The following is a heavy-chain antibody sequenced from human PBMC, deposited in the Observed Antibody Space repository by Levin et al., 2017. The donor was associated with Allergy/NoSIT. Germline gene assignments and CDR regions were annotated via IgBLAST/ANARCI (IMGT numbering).Heavy chain of an antibody. J-gene: IGHJ4*02. CDR3: AKYTGRGWFGGPLDY. CDR2: ISDVGGTT. V-gene: IGHV3-23*01. CDR1: GLTFGSYG. D-gene: IGHD6-19*01. Sequence: GGSLRLSCAGSGLTFGSYGMSWVRQAPGKGLEWVAGISDVGGTTSYADSVKGRFTVSRDNSKNTLYLQMNSLRADDTAVYYCAKYTGRGWFGGPLDYWGQGTLVTVSS.